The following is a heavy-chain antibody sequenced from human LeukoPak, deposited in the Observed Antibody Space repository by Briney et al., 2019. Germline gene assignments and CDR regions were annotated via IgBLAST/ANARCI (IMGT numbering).Heavy chain of an antibody. CDR1: GGSLSRYY. CDR2: IYYSGST. J-gene: IGHJ3*02. D-gene: IGHD6-13*01. V-gene: IGHV4-59*01. Sequence: SETLSLTCTVSGGSLSRYYWSWLRQPPGKGLEWIGYIYYSGSTNYNPSLKSRVTISVDTSKNQFSLKLSSVTAADTAVYYCARDQSIAAAGTNAFDIWGQGTMVTVSS. CDR3: ARDQSIAAAGTNAFDI.